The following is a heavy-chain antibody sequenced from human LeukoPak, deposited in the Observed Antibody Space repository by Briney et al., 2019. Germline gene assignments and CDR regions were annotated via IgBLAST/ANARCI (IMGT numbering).Heavy chain of an antibody. CDR2: ISVNNGIT. J-gene: IGHJ4*02. CDR1: GFAFDHYG. Sequence: ASVTVSCRASGFAFDHYGIRWVRQAPGHGLESMGWISVNNGITHYPKNYQGRVTMTTDTSTSTAYMELRSLRVDDTAVYYCQRITIFGVVIDFDYWGQGTLVAVSS. D-gene: IGHD3-3*01. V-gene: IGHV1-18*01. CDR3: QRITIFGVVIDFDY.